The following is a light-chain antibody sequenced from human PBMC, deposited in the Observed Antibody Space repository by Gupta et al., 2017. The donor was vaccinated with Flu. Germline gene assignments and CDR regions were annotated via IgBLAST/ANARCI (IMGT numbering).Light chain of an antibody. CDR2: DVS. CDR1: SGDVGNNND. V-gene: IGLV2-14*03. Sequence: TITCTGTSGDVGNNNDVHRYQPHPGKAPILMVYDVSNRRSGVYNRFSGSKSGTTAALTITGLQAEDEADYYYSSQTSSSSPWVFGGGTRVTVL. CDR3: SSQTSSSSPWV. J-gene: IGLJ3*02.